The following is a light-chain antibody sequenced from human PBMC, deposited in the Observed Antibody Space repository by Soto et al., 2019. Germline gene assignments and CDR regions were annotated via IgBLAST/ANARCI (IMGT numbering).Light chain of an antibody. CDR2: DVS. V-gene: IGLV2-14*03. J-gene: IGLJ3*02. Sequence: QSALTQPASVSGSPGQSITISCTGTSSDVGDHDYVSWYLQHPGKAPKLVLYDVSTRPSGVSGRFSGSKSGNTASLIISGLQAEDEGDYYCTSYSTTNALLVFGGGTRLTVL. CDR1: SSDVGDHDY. CDR3: TSYSTTNALLV.